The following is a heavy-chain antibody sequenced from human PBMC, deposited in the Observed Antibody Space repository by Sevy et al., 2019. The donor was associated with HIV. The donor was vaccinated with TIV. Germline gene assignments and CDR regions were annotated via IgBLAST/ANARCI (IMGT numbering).Heavy chain of an antibody. CDR3: ARDYPYVDTAMGNYYYYYYMDV. CDR1: GFTFSSYS. D-gene: IGHD5-18*01. J-gene: IGHJ6*03. CDR2: ISSSSSYI. Sequence: GGSLRLSCAASGFTFSSYSMNWVRQAPGKGLEWVSSISSSSSYIYYADSVKGRFTISRDNAKNSLYLQMNSLRAEDTAVYYCARDYPYVDTAMGNYYYYYYMDVWGKGTTVTVSS. V-gene: IGHV3-21*01.